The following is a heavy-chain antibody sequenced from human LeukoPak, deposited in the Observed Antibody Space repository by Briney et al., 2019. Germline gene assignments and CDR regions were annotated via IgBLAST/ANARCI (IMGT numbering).Heavy chain of an antibody. CDR2: IYPSGST. J-gene: IGHJ4*02. CDR1: GGSINGYY. D-gene: IGHD5-18*01. V-gene: IGHV4-4*07. Sequence: KSSETLSLTCTVSGGSINGYYWTWIRQPAGKGLEWIGHIYPSGSTNYNPSLKSRVTISVDTSKNQFSLKLSSVTAADTAVYYCARGYGYSYVPHPPGKWGQGTLVTVSS. CDR3: ARGYGYSYVPHPPGK.